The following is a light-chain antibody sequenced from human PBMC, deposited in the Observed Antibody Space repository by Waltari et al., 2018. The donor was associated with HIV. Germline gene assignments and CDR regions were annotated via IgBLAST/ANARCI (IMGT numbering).Light chain of an antibody. CDR1: QNFLSSANHKKY. Sequence: IVMSQSPESMVVSLGGRAAINCKWSQNFLSSANHKKYVAWYQHKPGQPPKLPLYWAATREAGVPDRVSGSGSGTEFTLTISSLQAKDGAVYYCQQYYSTPITFGQGTRLEIK. CDR3: QQYYSTPIT. V-gene: IGKV4-1*01. CDR2: WAA. J-gene: IGKJ5*01.